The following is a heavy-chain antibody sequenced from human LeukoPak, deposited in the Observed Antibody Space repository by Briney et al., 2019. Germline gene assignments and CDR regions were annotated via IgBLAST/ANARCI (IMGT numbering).Heavy chain of an antibody. CDR3: AKVSDDFWSGYQNWFDP. CDR1: GFTFSSYG. V-gene: IGHV3-30*18. CDR2: ISYDGSNK. Sequence: GGSLRLSCAASGFTFSSYGMHWVRQAPGKGLEWVAVISYDGSNKYYADSVKGRFTISRDNSKNTLYLQMNSLRAEDTAVYYCAKVSDDFWSGYQNWFDPWGQGTLVTVSS. J-gene: IGHJ5*02. D-gene: IGHD3-3*01.